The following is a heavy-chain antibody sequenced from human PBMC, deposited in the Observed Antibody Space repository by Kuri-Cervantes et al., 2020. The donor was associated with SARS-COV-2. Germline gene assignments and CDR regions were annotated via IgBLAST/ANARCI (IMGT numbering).Heavy chain of an antibody. J-gene: IGHJ4*02. CDR2: ISWNSGSI. CDR3: AKEGTYYDFWSGSEYYFDY. D-gene: IGHD3-3*01. Sequence: GGSLRLSCAASGLTFDDYAMHWVRQAPGKGLEWVSGISWNSGSIGYADSVRGRFTISRDNAKNSLYLQMNSLRAEDTALYYCAKEGTYYDFWSGSEYYFDYWGQGTLVTVSS. V-gene: IGHV3-9*01. CDR1: GLTFDDYA.